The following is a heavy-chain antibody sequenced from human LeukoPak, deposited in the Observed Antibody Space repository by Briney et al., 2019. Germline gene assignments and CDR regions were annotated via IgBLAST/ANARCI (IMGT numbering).Heavy chain of an antibody. Sequence: GRSLRLSCAASGFTFSSYAMHWVRQAPGKGLEWVAVISYDGSNKYYADSVKGRFTISRDNSKNTLYLQMNSLRAEDTAVYYCARDRQYYDSSGYWPIDYWGQGTLVTVSS. V-gene: IGHV3-30*01. CDR2: ISYDGSNK. CDR1: GFTFSSYA. D-gene: IGHD3-22*01. CDR3: ARDRQYYDSSGYWPIDY. J-gene: IGHJ4*02.